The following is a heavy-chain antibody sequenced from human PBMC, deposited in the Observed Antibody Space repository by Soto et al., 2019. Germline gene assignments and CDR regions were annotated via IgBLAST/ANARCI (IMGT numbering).Heavy chain of an antibody. J-gene: IGHJ6*02. V-gene: IGHV4-30-2*01. Sequence: PSETLSLTCAVSGGSISSGGYSWSWIRQPPGKGLEWIGYIYHSGSTNYNPSLKGRVTISVDTSKNQFSLKLSSVTAADTAVYYCARGGAAAGTRRYYYYGMDVWGQGTTVTVSS. D-gene: IGHD6-13*01. CDR3: ARGGAAAGTRRYYYYGMDV. CDR2: IYHSGST. CDR1: GGSISSGGYS.